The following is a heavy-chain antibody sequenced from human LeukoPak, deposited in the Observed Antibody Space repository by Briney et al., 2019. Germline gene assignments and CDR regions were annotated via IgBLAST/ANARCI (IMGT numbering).Heavy chain of an antibody. D-gene: IGHD3-10*01. J-gene: IGHJ5*02. CDR3: ARGHGSGSTNWFDP. CDR1: GYTFTSYS. CDR2: INPSGASA. V-gene: IGHV1-46*01. Sequence: ASVEVSCKASGYTFTSYSIHWVRQAPGQGIEWMGIINPSGASAMYAQKFQGRVTMTRDMSTATVYLDLSSLRFDDTAVYYCARGHGSGSTNWFDPWGQGTLVTVSS.